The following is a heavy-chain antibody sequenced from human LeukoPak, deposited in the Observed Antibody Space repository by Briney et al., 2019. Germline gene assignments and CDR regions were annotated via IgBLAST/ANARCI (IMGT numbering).Heavy chain of an antibody. CDR1: GGTFSSYA. D-gene: IGHD2-21*02. J-gene: IGHJ6*02. CDR2: IIPIFGTA. CDR3: ARDRGDDLRAYYYGMDV. Sequence: SVKVSCKASGGTFSSYAISWVRQAPGQGLEWMGGIIPIFGTANYAQKFQGRVTITADESTSTAYMELSSLRSEDTAVYYCARDRGDDLRAYYYGMDVWGQGTTVTVSS. V-gene: IGHV1-69*13.